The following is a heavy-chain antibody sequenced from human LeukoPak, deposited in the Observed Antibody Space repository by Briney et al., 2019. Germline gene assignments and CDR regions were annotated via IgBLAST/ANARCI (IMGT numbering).Heavy chain of an antibody. V-gene: IGHV3-7*01. CDR3: AKAAYYGSGSYLPYYFDY. D-gene: IGHD3-10*01. CDR1: GVTLSSYW. J-gene: IGHJ4*02. Sequence: GGSLRLSCAASGVTLSSYWMSWVRQAPGKGLEWVANIKQDGSEKYYVDSVKGRFTISRDNAKNSLYLQMNSLRAEDTAVYYCAKAAYYGSGSYLPYYFDYWGQGTLVTVSS. CDR2: IKQDGSEK.